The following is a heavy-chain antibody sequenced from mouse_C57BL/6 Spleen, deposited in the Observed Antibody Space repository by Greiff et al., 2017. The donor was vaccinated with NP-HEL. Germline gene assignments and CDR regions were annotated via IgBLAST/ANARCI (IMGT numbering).Heavy chain of an antibody. D-gene: IGHD2-4*01. Sequence: EVQLQQSGPELVKPGASVKMSCKASGYTFTDYNMHWVKQSHGKSLEWIGYINPNNGGTSYNQKFKGKATLTVNKSSSTAYMELRSLTSEDSAVYYCARGGIYYDYDEGWFAYWGQGTLVTVSA. J-gene: IGHJ3*01. CDR3: ARGGIYYDYDEGWFAY. V-gene: IGHV1-22*01. CDR2: INPNNGGT. CDR1: GYTFTDYN.